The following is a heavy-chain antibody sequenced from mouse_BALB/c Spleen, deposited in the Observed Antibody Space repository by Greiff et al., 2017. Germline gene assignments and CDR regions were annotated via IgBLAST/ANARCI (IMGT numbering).Heavy chain of an antibody. V-gene: IGHV1-7*01. J-gene: IGHJ3*01. CDR3: ARRGGKEAWFAY. D-gene: IGHD1-1*02. CDR1: GYTFTSYW. Sequence: VQLQQSGAELAKPGASVKMSCKASGYTFTSYWMHWVKQRPGQGLEWIGYINPSTGYTEYNQKFKDKATLTADKSSSTAYMQLSSLTSEDSAVYYCARRGGKEAWFAYWGQGTLVTVSA. CDR2: INPSTGYT.